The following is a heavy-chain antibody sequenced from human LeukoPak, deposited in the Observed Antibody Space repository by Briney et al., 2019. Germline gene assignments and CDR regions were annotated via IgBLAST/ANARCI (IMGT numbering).Heavy chain of an antibody. V-gene: IGHV4-39*07. CDR2: IYYSGST. D-gene: IGHD5-18*01. Sequence: PSETLSLTCTVSGGSISSSSYYWGWIRQPPGKGLEWIGSIYYSGSTYYNPSLKSRVTISIGTSKNQFSLKLSSVTAADTAVYYCATGGYSYGSYYFDYWGQGTLVTVSS. J-gene: IGHJ4*02. CDR3: ATGGYSYGSYYFDY. CDR1: GGSISSSSYY.